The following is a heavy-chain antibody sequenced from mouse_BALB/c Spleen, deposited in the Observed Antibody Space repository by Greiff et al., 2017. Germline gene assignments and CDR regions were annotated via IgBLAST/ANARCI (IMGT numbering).Heavy chain of an antibody. CDR2: INSNGGST. J-gene: IGHJ3*01. Sequence: EVQGVESGGGLVQPGGSLKLSCAASGFTFSSYGMSWVRQTPDKRLELVATINSNGGSTYYPDSVKGRFTISRDNAKNTLYLQMSSLKSEDTAMYYCARGELSYYYGPLAYWGQGTLVTVSA. D-gene: IGHD1-1*01. CDR3: ARGELSYYYGPLAY. CDR1: GFTFSSYG. V-gene: IGHV5-6-3*01.